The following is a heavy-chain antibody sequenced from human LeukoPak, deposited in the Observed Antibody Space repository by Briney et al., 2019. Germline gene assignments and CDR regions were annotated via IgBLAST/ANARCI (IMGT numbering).Heavy chain of an antibody. Sequence: GGSLTLSCAASGFVFSSYWMIWVRQAPGKGLEWVASIGKDGSEKSYVDSVKGRFTISRDNARNSLYLQMSSLRVDDTAVYYCARDIVWLQVEYWVQGTLVSVCS. CDR1: GFVFSSYW. CDR3: ARDIVWLQVEY. CDR2: IGKDGSEK. J-gene: IGHJ4*02. D-gene: IGHD5-24*01. V-gene: IGHV3-7*01.